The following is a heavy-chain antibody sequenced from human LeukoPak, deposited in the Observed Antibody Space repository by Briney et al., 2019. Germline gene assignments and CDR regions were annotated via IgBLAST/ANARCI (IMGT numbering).Heavy chain of an antibody. CDR3: ARAAWRGSNSRDAFDI. D-gene: IGHD4-23*01. CDR1: GGSISSGGYY. J-gene: IGHJ3*02. CDR2: ISYSGTT. Sequence: SETLSLTGTVSGGSISSGGYYWSWIRQPPGKGLEWIGYISYSGTTYYSPSLQSRITISLDTSKNQFSLELSSVTAADTAVYYCARAAWRGSNSRDAFDIWGLGTVVTVSS. V-gene: IGHV4-31*03.